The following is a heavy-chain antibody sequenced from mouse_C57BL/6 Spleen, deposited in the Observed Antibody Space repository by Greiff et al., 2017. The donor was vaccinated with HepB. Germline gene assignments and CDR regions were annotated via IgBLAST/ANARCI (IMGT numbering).Heavy chain of an antibody. V-gene: IGHV1-80*01. CDR3: ARGDGYYGGGNY. CDR1: GYAFSSYW. CDR2: IYPGDGDT. D-gene: IGHD2-3*01. Sequence: QVQLKESGAELVKPGASVKISCKASGYAFSSYWMNWVKQRPGKGLEWIGQIYPGDGDTNYNGKFKGKATLTADKSSSTAYMQLSSLTSEDSAVYFCARGDGYYGGGNYWGQGTTLTVSS. J-gene: IGHJ2*01.